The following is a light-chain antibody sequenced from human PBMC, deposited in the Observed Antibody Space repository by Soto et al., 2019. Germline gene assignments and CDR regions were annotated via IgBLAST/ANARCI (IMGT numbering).Light chain of an antibody. CDR1: QTISTR. CDR3: QQYTNTNNPWM. J-gene: IGKJ1*01. Sequence: DIQVTQSPPTLSASVGDRVTITCRASQTISTRMPWDWQKPGEAPKLLVYDASTLPSGDGSRFSGRGSGTEFTLTISGLQPGDSATFDCQQYTNTNNPWMLGQGTKVEI. CDR2: DAS. V-gene: IGKV1-5*01.